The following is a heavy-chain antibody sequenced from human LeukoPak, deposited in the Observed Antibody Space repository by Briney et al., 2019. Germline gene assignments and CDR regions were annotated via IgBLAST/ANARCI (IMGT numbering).Heavy chain of an antibody. V-gene: IGHV3-33*01. D-gene: IGHD6-19*01. CDR2: IWYDGSNK. CDR3: AREYSSGWTNFDY. Sequence: PGRSLRLSCAASGFTFSSYGMHWVRQAPGKGLEWVAVIWYDGSNKYYADSVKGRFTISRDNSKNTLYLQMNSLRAEDTAVYYCAREYSSGWTNFDYWGQGTLVTVSS. CDR1: GFTFSSYG. J-gene: IGHJ4*02.